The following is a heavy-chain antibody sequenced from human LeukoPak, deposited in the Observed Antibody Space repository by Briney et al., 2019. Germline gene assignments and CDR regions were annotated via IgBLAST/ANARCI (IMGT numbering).Heavy chain of an antibody. CDR1: GFTFSSYS. J-gene: IGHJ4*02. D-gene: IGHD2-2*02. V-gene: IGHV3-30*03. Sequence: GGSLRLSCAASGFTFSSYSMNWVRQAPGKGLEWVAVTSYDGSIKYYADSVKGRFTISRDNSKNTVYLQMNSLRTEDTAVYYCARDPAIPPNWPRHDYWGQGTLVTVSS. CDR2: TSYDGSIK. CDR3: ARDPAIPPNWPRHDY.